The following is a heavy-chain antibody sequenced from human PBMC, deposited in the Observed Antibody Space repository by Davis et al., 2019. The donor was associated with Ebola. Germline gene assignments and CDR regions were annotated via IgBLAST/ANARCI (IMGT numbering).Heavy chain of an antibody. CDR2: IYYSGST. J-gene: IGHJ4*02. CDR1: GGSISSGGYS. Sequence: MPSETLSLTCTVSGGSISSGGYSWSWIRQPPGKGLEWIGYIYYSGSTYNNPSLKSRVTISVDTSKNQFSLKLSSVTAADTAVYYCARAYIATTVDYWGQGTLVTVSS. CDR3: ARAYIATTVDY. D-gene: IGHD1-26*01. V-gene: IGHV4-30-4*07.